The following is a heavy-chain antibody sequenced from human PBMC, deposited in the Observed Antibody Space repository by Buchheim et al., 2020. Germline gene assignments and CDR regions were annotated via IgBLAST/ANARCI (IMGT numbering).Heavy chain of an antibody. V-gene: IGHV1-8*01. CDR3: ARVGEVSSHIAVAPHYYYYYGMDV. CDR1: GYTFTSYD. D-gene: IGHD6-19*01. J-gene: IGHJ6*02. Sequence: QVQLVQSGAEVKKPGASVKVSCKASGYTFTSYDINWVRQATGQGLEWMGWMNPNSGNTGYAQKFQGRVTMTRNTSISTAYMELSSLRSEDTAVYYCARVGEVSSHIAVAPHYYYYYGMDVWGQGTT. CDR2: MNPNSGNT.